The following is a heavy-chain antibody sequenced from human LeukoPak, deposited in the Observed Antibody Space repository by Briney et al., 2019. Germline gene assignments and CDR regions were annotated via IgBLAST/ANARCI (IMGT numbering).Heavy chain of an antibody. V-gene: IGHV3-33*01. CDR2: VWYDGNNQ. J-gene: IGHJ4*02. CDR3: ARDLEGRYFDY. Sequence: GESLILSCAASGFTFSSYGMHWVRQAPGMGLEWVAVVWYDGNNQNNADSVKGRFTISRDNSKNTQFLQMNSLRAEDTAVYYCARDLEGRYFDYWGQGTLVTVSS. CDR1: GFTFSSYG.